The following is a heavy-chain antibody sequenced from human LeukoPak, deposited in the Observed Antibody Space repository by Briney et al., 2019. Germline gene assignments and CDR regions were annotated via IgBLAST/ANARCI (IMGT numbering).Heavy chain of an antibody. CDR3: ARSTGRLGPFVY. CDR1: GYTFTSYG. Sequence: ASVKVSCKASGYTFTSYGISWVRQAPGQGLEWMGWISAYNGNTNHAQKLQGRVTMTTDTSTSTAYMELRSLRSDDTAVSYFARSTGRLGPFVYWGQGTLVTVSS. J-gene: IGHJ4*02. V-gene: IGHV1-18*01. D-gene: IGHD4-11*01. CDR2: ISAYNGNT.